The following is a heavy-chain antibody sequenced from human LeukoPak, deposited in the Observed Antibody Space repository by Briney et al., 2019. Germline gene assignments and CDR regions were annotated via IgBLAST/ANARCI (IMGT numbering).Heavy chain of an antibody. V-gene: IGHV1-69*13. CDR1: GGTFSSYA. J-gene: IGHJ4*02. CDR3: ARGGHYYDSSGYFSFDY. CDR2: IIPIFGTA. D-gene: IGHD3-22*01. Sequence: GASVKVSCKASGGTFSSYAISWVRQAPGQGLEWMGGIIPIFGTANYAQKFEGRVTITADESTSTAYMELSSLRSEDTAVYYCARGGHYYDSSGYFSFDYWGQGTLVTVSS.